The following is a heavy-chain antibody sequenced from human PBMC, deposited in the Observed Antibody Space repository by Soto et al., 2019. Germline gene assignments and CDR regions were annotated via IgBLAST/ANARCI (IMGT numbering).Heavy chain of an antibody. J-gene: IGHJ4*02. V-gene: IGHV5-51*01. CDR3: ARALTGTIRTHYFDX. CDR2: IYPGDSDT. CDR1: GYSFTDYW. D-gene: IGHD1-7*01. Sequence: PGEALKISWRGSGYSFTDYWIGWVRHMPGKGLELMGIIYPGDSDTRYSTSFQGQVTISADNSISTAYLQWSSLRASDTAIYYCARALTGTIRTHYFDXWGQGTLVTVSX.